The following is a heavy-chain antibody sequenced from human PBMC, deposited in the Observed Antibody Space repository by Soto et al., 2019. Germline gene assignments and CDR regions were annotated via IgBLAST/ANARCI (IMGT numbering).Heavy chain of an antibody. J-gene: IGHJ4*02. D-gene: IGHD2-15*01. CDR1: GFTLSSYA. CDR2: ISGSGGNT. Sequence: EVQLLESGGGLVQPGGSLRLSCAASGFTLSSYAMSWVRQAPGKGLEWVSVISGSGGNTYYADSVKGRFTISRDNSKNTLYLQMNSLRAEDTAVYYCAKGPDIVVVVADYWGQGTLVTVSS. CDR3: AKGPDIVVVVADY. V-gene: IGHV3-23*01.